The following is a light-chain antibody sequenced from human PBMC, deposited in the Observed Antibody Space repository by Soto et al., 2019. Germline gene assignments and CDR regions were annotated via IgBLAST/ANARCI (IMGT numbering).Light chain of an antibody. CDR2: EVS. J-gene: IGLJ1*01. CDR1: SSDVGGYNY. Sequence: QSLLTQPPSASGSPGQSVTISCSGTSSDVGGYNYVSWHQQHPGKAPKLMIYEVSKRPSGVPDRFSGSKSGNTASLIVSGLQAEDEADYYCSSYAGSNNFVFGTGTKV. V-gene: IGLV2-8*01. CDR3: SSYAGSNNFV.